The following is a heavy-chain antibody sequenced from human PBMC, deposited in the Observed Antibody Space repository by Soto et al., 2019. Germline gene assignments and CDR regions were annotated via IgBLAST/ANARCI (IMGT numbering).Heavy chain of an antibody. Sequence: PGGSLILSCAASGFPFSSYSMSWVRQAPGKGLEWVSAISGSGGSTYYADSVKGRFTITRDTSASTAYMELSSLRSEDTAVYYCARDIYDILTGYYPFSGPHFDYWGQGTLVTVSS. V-gene: IGHV3-23*01. CDR1: GFPFSSYS. CDR2: ISGSGGST. CDR3: ARDIYDILTGYYPFSGPHFDY. D-gene: IGHD3-9*01. J-gene: IGHJ4*02.